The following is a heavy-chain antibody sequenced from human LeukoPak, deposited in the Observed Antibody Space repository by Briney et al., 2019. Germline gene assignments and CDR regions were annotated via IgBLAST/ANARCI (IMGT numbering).Heavy chain of an antibody. V-gene: IGHV1-46*01. Sequence: ASVKVSCKASGYTFTSYYMHWVRQAPGQGLEWMGIINPSGGSTSYAQKFQGTVTMTRDTSTSTVYMELSSLRSEDTAVYYCARQVRAMATISAFDISGQGTMVTV. D-gene: IGHD5-24*01. CDR2: INPSGGST. CDR3: ARQVRAMATISAFDI. CDR1: GYTFTSYY. J-gene: IGHJ3*02.